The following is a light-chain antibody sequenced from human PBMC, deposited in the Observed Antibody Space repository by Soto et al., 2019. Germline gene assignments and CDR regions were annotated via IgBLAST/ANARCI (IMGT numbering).Light chain of an antibody. J-gene: IGLJ1*01. CDR3: AAWDDSLNGLYV. Sequence: QSVLTQPPSASGTPGQRVTISCSGSSSNIGSNTVNWYQQLPGTATKILIYSNNKRPSGVPDRFSGSKSGTSASLAISGLQSEDEADYYCAAWDDSLNGLYVFGTGTKVTVL. CDR2: SNN. V-gene: IGLV1-44*01. CDR1: SSNIGSNT.